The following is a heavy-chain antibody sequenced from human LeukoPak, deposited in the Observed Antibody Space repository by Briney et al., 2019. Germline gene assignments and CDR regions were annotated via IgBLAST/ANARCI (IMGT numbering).Heavy chain of an antibody. Sequence: ASVTVSCKASGYTFAGYYMHWVRQAPGQGLEWMGRINPNSGGTNYAQKFQGRATLTRATSTSTVYMELSSLRSEGTAVYYCASVYNYGMDVWGQGTTVIVSS. J-gene: IGHJ6*02. V-gene: IGHV1-2*06. CDR1: GYTFAGYY. CDR3: ASVYNYGMDV. CDR2: INPNSGGT.